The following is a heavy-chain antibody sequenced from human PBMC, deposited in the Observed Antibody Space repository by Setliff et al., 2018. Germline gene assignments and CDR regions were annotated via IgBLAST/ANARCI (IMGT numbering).Heavy chain of an antibody. CDR3: ASISGYETLDY. CDR2: IYYSGST. Sequence: PSETLSLTCTVSGGSISSYYWSWIRQPPGKGLEWIGSIYYSGSTNYNPSLKSRVTISVDTSKNQFSLKLSSVTAADTAVYYCASISGYETLDYWGQGTLVTVSS. CDR1: GGSISSYY. J-gene: IGHJ4*02. V-gene: IGHV4-59*01. D-gene: IGHD5-12*01.